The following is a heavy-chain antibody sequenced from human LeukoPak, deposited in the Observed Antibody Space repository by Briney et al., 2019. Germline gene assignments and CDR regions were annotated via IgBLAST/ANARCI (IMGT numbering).Heavy chain of an antibody. CDR3: ARERGYSYGYGDY. Sequence: GGSLRLSCAASGFTFSSYSLNWVCQAPGKGLEWVSSISSSSSYIYYADSVKGRFTISRDNAKNSLYLQMNSLRAEDTAVYYCARERGYSYGYGDYWGQGTLVTVSS. V-gene: IGHV3-21*01. CDR1: GFTFSSYS. CDR2: ISSSSSYI. D-gene: IGHD5-18*01. J-gene: IGHJ4*02.